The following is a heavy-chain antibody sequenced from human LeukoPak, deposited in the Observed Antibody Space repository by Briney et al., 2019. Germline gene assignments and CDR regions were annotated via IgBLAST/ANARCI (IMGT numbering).Heavy chain of an antibody. CDR3: ARDVPYSSLDY. J-gene: IGHJ4*02. V-gene: IGHV1-18*01. D-gene: IGHD6-13*01. Sequence: ASVKVSCKASGYTFTNYGISWVRQAPGQGLEWMGWISAYNGNTNYGQKFQGRVTMTTDTSTNTAYMELRTLRSDDTAVYYCARDVPYSSLDYWGQGTLVTVSS. CDR2: ISAYNGNT. CDR1: GYTFTNYG.